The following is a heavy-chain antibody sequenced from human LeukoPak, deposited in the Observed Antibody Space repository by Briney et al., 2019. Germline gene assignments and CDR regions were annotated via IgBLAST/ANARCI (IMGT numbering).Heavy chain of an antibody. J-gene: IGHJ4*02. D-gene: IGHD3-3*01. CDR2: IYYSGTT. Sequence: SETLSLTCTVSGGSISSSSYSRGWIRQPPGKGLEWIGSIYYSGTTYYNPSLKGRVTISVDTSKIQFSLKLSSVAATDTAVYFCARLRFDFWSGYTHPYFDYWGQGTLVTVSS. CDR1: GGSISSSSYS. CDR3: ARLRFDFWSGYTHPYFDY. V-gene: IGHV4-39*01.